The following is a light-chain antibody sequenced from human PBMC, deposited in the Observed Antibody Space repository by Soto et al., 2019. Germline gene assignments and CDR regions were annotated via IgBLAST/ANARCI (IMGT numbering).Light chain of an antibody. V-gene: IGLV1-44*01. Sequence: QPVLTQPPSASGTPGQRVTISCSGSRSNIGSNSVNWYQQLPGTAPKLLINNNDQRPSGVPDRFSGSRSDTSGSLAISGLQSEDEADYYCAAWDDSLKGYVFGAGTKLTVL. CDR2: NND. CDR3: AAWDDSLKGYV. J-gene: IGLJ1*01. CDR1: RSNIGSNS.